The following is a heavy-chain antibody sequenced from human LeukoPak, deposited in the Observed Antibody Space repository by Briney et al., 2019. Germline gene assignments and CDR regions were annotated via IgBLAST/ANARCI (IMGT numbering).Heavy chain of an antibody. V-gene: IGHV1-8*01. CDR1: GYTFTSYD. CDR3: AREAGARIAVAGTVAFDI. CDR2: MNPNSGNT. Sequence: GASVKVSCKASGYTFTSYDINWVRQATGQGLEWMGWMNPNSGNTGYAQKFQGRVTMTRNTSISTAYMELSSLRSEDTAVYYCAREAGARIAVAGTVAFDIWGQGTMVTVSS. J-gene: IGHJ3*02. D-gene: IGHD6-19*01.